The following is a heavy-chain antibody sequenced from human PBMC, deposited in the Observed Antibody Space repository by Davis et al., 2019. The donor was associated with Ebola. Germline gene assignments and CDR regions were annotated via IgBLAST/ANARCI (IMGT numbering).Heavy chain of an antibody. V-gene: IGHV3-48*01. CDR2: ISRSSDFI. D-gene: IGHD2-2*01. CDR3: ARSKYQLLFRYYYGMDV. J-gene: IGHJ6*02. Sequence: PGGSLRLSCEVSGFTFSSYSINWVRQAPGKGLEWVSYISRSSDFIWYADSVKGRFSISRDNAKNSLYLQMNSLRAEDTAVYYCARSKYQLLFRYYYGMDVWGQGTTVTVSS. CDR1: GFTFSSYS.